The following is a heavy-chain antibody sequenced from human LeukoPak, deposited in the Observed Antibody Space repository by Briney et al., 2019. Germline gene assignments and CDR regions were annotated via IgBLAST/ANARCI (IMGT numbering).Heavy chain of an antibody. V-gene: IGHV4-39*01. CDR2: IYYSGST. D-gene: IGHD2-15*01. J-gene: IGHJ5*02. Sequence: SETLSLTCTVSGGSISSSSYYWGWIRQPPGKGLEWIGSIYYSGSTHYNPSLKSRVTISVDTSKNQFSLKLSSVTAADTAVYYCARQDIVVVVAAKLSWFDPWGQGTLVTVSS. CDR1: GGSISSSSYY. CDR3: ARQDIVVVVAAKLSWFDP.